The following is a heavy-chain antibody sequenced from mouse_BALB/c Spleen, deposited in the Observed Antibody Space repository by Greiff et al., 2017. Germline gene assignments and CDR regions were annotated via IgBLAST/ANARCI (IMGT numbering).Heavy chain of an antibody. J-gene: IGHJ2*01. CDR3: ARPYGYYFDY. D-gene: IGHD2-2*01. Sequence: QVQLKESGAELVKPGASVKLSCKASGYTFTSYWMHWVKQRPGQGLEWIGEIDPSDSYTNYNQKFKGKATLTVDKSSSTAYMQLSSLTSEDSAVYYCARPYGYYFDYWGQGTTLTVSS. CDR2: IDPSDSYT. CDR1: GYTFTSYW. V-gene: IGHV1-69*02.